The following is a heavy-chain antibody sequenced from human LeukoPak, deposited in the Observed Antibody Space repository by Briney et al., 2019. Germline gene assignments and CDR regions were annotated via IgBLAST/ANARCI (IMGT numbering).Heavy chain of an antibody. CDR1: GFTFSSYA. Sequence: GGSLRLSCAASGFTFSSYAMSWVRQAPGKGLEWVSDISGSGGSTYYADSVKGRFTISRDNTKNTLYLQMNSLRAEDTAVYYCARVRDYYGSGSNFDYWGQGTLVTVSS. V-gene: IGHV3-23*01. D-gene: IGHD3-10*01. CDR3: ARVRDYYGSGSNFDY. J-gene: IGHJ4*02. CDR2: ISGSGGST.